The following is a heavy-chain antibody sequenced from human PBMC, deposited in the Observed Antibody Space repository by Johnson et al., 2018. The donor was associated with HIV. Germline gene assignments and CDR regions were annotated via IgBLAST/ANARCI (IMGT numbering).Heavy chain of an antibody. D-gene: IGHD3-10*01. CDR2: INWNGGST. CDR1: GFTFSSYW. J-gene: IGHJ3*02. CDR3: ARAPRFGRVRGSAFDI. Sequence: VQLVESGGGLVQPGGSLRLSCAASGFTFSSYWMHWVRQAPGKGLEWVSGINWNGGSTGYADSVKGRFTISRDNSKNTMYLQMNSLRAGDTAVYYCARAPRFGRVRGSAFDIWGQGTMVTVSS. V-gene: IGHV3-74*01.